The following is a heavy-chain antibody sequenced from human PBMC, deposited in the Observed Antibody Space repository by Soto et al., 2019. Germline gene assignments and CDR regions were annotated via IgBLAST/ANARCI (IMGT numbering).Heavy chain of an antibody. D-gene: IGHD1-26*01. CDR1: GSTFNNFA. CDR2: LVVISNTA. CDR3: ARAIKRWEVHYYFDY. Sequence: QVVLLQSGAEVKEPGSSVRVSCEVSGSTFNNFAFSWVRQAPGHGPEWMGGLVVISNTAYYSQRFQDRVTITADTSTNTLDMELGSLTFEDTAVYYCARAIKRWEVHYYFDYWGQGTLVTVSS. J-gene: IGHJ4*02. V-gene: IGHV1-69*06.